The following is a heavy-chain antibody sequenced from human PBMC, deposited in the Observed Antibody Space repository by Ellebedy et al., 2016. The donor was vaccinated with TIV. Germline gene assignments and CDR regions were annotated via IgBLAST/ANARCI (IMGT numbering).Heavy chain of an antibody. CDR3: ARLQTGYSYYYYYMDV. J-gene: IGHJ6*03. D-gene: IGHD3-9*01. CDR1: GYSFTSYW. Sequence: GESLKISCKGSGYSFTSYWISWVRQMPGNGLEWMGIIYPGDSDTRYSPSFQGQVTISADKSISTAYLQWSSLKASDTAMYYCARLQTGYSYYYYYMDVWGKGTTVTVSS. V-gene: IGHV5-51*01. CDR2: IYPGDSDT.